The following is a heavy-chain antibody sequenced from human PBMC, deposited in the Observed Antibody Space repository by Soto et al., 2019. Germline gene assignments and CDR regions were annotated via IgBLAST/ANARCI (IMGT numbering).Heavy chain of an antibody. CDR1: GGSISSYY. J-gene: IGHJ4*02. Sequence: QVQLLESGPGLVKPSETLSLTCTVSGGSISSYYWSWIRQPPGKGLEWIGYIYSSGSTNYNPSLKSRVTISGDTSKNQLSLKLSSVTAADTAVYYCARRYGGGFDYWGQGTLVTVSS. D-gene: IGHD3-10*01. V-gene: IGHV4-59*08. CDR2: IYSSGST. CDR3: ARRYGGGFDY.